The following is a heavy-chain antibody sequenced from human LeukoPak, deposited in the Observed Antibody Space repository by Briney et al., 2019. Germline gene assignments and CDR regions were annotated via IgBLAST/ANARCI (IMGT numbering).Heavy chain of an antibody. D-gene: IGHD3-22*01. CDR1: GFTFTSSA. Sequence: ASVKVSCKASGFTFTSSAMQWVRQARGQRLGWIGWIVVGSGITNYAQKFQERVTITRDMSTSTAYMELSSLRSGDTAVYYCAAERGYYDNGGAFDIWGQGTMVTVSS. CDR3: AAERGYYDNGGAFDI. CDR2: IVVGSGIT. V-gene: IGHV1-58*02. J-gene: IGHJ3*02.